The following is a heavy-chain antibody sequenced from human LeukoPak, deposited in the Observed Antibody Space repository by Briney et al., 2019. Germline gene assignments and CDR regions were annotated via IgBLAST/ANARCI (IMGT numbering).Heavy chain of an antibody. CDR3: ARYRGDYDFWSGSISVFYFDY. CDR2: IYHSGTT. J-gene: IGHJ4*02. V-gene: IGHV4-30-2*06. D-gene: IGHD3-3*01. CDR1: GDSISSGGYC. Sequence: SSETLSLTCDVSGDSISSGGYCWTWIRQLPGKGLEWIGYIYHSGTTYYNPSLKSRVTMSVDTSKNQFFLKVNSVTAADTAVYYCARYRGDYDFWSGSISVFYFDYWGQGTLVTVSS.